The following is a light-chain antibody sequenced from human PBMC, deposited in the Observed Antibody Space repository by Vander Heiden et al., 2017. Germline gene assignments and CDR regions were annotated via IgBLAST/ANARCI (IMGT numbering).Light chain of an antibody. CDR1: SSNIGSNY. CDR3: EAWDDSLSGVV. Sequence: QSVLTQPPSASGTPGQRFTISCSGSSSNIGSNYVYWYQQLPGTAPKLLIYRNNQRPSGVPDRFSGSKSGTSGSLAISGLRSEDEAEYYCEAWDDSLSGVVFGGGTKLTVL. CDR2: RNN. J-gene: IGLJ3*02. V-gene: IGLV1-47*01.